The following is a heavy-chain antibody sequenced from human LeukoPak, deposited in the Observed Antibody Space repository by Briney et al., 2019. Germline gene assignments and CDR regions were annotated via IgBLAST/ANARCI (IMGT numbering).Heavy chain of an antibody. CDR1: GGSFSGYY. D-gene: IGHD6-13*01. CDR2: INHSGST. Sequence: KSSETLSLTCAVYGGSFSGYYWSWIRQPPGKGLEWIGEINHSGSTNYNPSLKSRVTISVDTSKNQFSLKLSSVTAADTAVYYRARGARRYIAAAGTWYYYYYMDVWGKGTTVTVSS. V-gene: IGHV4-34*01. CDR3: ARGARRYIAAAGTWYYYYYMDV. J-gene: IGHJ6*03.